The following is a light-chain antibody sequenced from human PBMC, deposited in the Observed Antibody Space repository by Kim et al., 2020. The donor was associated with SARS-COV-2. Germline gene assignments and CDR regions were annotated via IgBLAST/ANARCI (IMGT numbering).Light chain of an antibody. V-gene: IGLV2-14*03. CDR2: DVS. J-gene: IGLJ3*02. CDR3: SSYTSSSTWV. CDR1: SSDVGGHNY. Sequence: LTQPASVSGSPGQSITISCTGTSSDVGGHNYVCWYQQHPGKAPKLMIYDVSTRPSGVSNRFSGSKSGNTASLTISGLQAEDEADYYCSSYTSSSTWVFGGGTQLTVL.